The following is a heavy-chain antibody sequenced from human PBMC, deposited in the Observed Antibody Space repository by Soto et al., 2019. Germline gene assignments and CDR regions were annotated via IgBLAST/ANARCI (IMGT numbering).Heavy chain of an antibody. CDR3: ARARGIVGAIRDYYGMDV. V-gene: IGHV1-69*02. CDR1: GGTFSSYT. D-gene: IGHD1-26*01. CDR2: IIPILGIA. Sequence: QVQLVQSGAEVKKPGSSVKVSCKASGGTFSSYTISWVRQAPGQGLEWMGRIIPILGIANYAQKFQGRVTITADKSTSTAYMELSSLGSEDTAVYYCARARGIVGAIRDYYGMDVWGQGTTVTVSS. J-gene: IGHJ6*02.